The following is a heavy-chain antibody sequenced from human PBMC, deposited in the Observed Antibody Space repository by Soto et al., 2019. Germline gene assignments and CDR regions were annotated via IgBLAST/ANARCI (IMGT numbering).Heavy chain of an antibody. CDR1: GYSFTSYW. CDR3: ARRGASSGWDFYYYGMDV. D-gene: IGHD6-19*01. V-gene: IGHV5-10-1*01. J-gene: IGHJ6*02. Sequence: PGESLKISCKGSGYSFTSYWISWVRQMPGKGLEWMGRIDPSDSYTNYSPSFQGHVTISADKSISTAYLQWSSLKASDTAMYYWARRGASSGWDFYYYGMDVWGQGTTVTVSS. CDR2: IDPSDSYT.